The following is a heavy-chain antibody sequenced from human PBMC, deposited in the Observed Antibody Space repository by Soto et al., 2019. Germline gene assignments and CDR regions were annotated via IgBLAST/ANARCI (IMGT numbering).Heavy chain of an antibody. CDR2: ISGHNGNT. CDR3: ARHRFNYYDDTVYYYFDY. V-gene: IGHV1-18*04. D-gene: IGHD3-22*01. Sequence: ASVKFSCKASGYTFTSYGISWVRQAPGQGLEWMGWISGHNGNTNHPQSLQGRVTMTTDTSRNTAYMELRSLRSDDTAVYYCARHRFNYYDDTVYYYFDYWGQGTLVTVSS. CDR1: GYTFTSYG. J-gene: IGHJ4*02.